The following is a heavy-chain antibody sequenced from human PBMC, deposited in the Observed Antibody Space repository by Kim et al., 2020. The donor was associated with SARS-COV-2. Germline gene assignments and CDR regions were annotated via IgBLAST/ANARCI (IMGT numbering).Heavy chain of an antibody. CDR1: VASISSGFYY. CDR2: IDDSGRS. Sequence: SETLSLTCTVSVASISSGFYYWGWIRQPPGKGLEWIGNIDDSGRSYYNPSLKSRVTLLVDTSKNQFSLRLSSVTAADTAVYYCAREGRHNGELPTHYYFDYWGQGTLVTVSS. D-gene: IGHD3-10*01. J-gene: IGHJ4*02. V-gene: IGHV4-39*07. CDR3: AREGRHNGELPTHYYFDY.